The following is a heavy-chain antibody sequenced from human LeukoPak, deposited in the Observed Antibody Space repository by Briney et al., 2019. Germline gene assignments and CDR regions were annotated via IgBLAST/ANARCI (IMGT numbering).Heavy chain of an antibody. J-gene: IGHJ4*02. D-gene: IGHD3-10*01. CDR2: IIPIFGTA. CDR1: GGTFSSYA. CDR3: ASTLGGYYSDY. V-gene: IGHV1-69*05. Sequence: VASVKVSCKASGGTFSSYAISWVRQAPGQGLEWMGRIIPIFGTANYAQKFQGRVTITTDESTSTAYMELSSLRSEDTAVYYCASTLGGYYSDYWGQGTLVTVSS.